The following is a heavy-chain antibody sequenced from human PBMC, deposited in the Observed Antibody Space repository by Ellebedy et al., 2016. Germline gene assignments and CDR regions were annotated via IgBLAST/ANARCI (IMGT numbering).Heavy chain of an antibody. V-gene: IGHV3-23*01. J-gene: IGHJ4*02. D-gene: IGHD4-17*01. CDR1: GFTFSNYV. CDR2: ISRTDDST. Sequence: GESLKISXTASGFTFSNYVMSWVRQAPGKGLKWVSGISRTDDSTYYADSVKGRFTISRDDPKSTLYLQMNNLRAEDTAVYYCAKDRDYAGDFVFDSWGQGTLVTVSS. CDR3: AKDRDYAGDFVFDS.